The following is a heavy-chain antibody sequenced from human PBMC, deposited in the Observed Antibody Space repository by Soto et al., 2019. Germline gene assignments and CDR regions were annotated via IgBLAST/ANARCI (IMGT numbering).Heavy chain of an antibody. Sequence: SETLSLTCTVSGGAISSGDYYWSWIRQPPGKGLEWIGYIYYSGSTYYNPSLKSRVTISVDTSKNQFSLKLSSVTAADTAVYYCARDGLRFLEWSSYWGQGTLVTVSS. V-gene: IGHV4-30-4*01. CDR2: IYYSGST. CDR3: ARDGLRFLEWSSY. D-gene: IGHD3-3*01. CDR1: GGAISSGDYY. J-gene: IGHJ4*02.